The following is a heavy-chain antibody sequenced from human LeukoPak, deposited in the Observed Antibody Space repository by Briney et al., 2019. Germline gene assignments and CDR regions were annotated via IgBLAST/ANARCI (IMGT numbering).Heavy chain of an antibody. D-gene: IGHD2-2*01. Sequence: GGSLRLSCAASKFTFTTYGMHWYRQAPGKGLEWVAFIQNDGSFKGYGDSVKGRFIISRDNSKNTLYLQMNSLRTEDTAVYYCAKDVVGHQWPENYWGQGTLVTVSS. CDR3: AKDVVGHQWPENY. J-gene: IGHJ4*02. CDR2: IQNDGSFK. CDR1: KFTFTTYG. V-gene: IGHV3-30*02.